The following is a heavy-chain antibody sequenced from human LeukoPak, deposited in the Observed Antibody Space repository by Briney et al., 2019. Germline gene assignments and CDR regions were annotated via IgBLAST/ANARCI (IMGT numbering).Heavy chain of an antibody. CDR1: GFTFDDYA. J-gene: IGHJ3*02. D-gene: IGHD3-22*01. CDR2: ISWNSGSI. V-gene: IGHV3-9*01. Sequence: GGSLRLSCAASGFTFDDYAMHWVRQAPGKGLEWVSGISWNSGSIGYADSVKGRFTISRDNAKNSLYLQMNSLRAEDTALYYCAKGNDYDSSGHLNDAFDIWGQGTMVTVSS. CDR3: AKGNDYDSSGHLNDAFDI.